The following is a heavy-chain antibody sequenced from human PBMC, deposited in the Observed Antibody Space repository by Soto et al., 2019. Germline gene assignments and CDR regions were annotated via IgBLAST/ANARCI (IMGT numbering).Heavy chain of an antibody. Sequence: QVQLVQAGAEVKKPGSSVKVSCKASGGTFSSYAISWVRQAPGQGLEWMGGIIPVFGTGIYAQKFQGRVTITADKSTNTAYMEVSSLRSEDTAVYFCARVGGTGGYTYGLDYWGQGTLVTVSS. CDR2: IIPVFGTG. V-gene: IGHV1-69*06. CDR3: ARVGGTGGYTYGLDY. CDR1: GGTFSSYA. D-gene: IGHD5-18*01. J-gene: IGHJ4*02.